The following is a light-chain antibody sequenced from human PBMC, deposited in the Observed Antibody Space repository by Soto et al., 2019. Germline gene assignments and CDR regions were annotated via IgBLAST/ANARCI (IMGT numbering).Light chain of an antibody. CDR1: QSIYIY. CDR3: QQYNSYSWT. J-gene: IGKJ1*01. Sequence: DIQMTQSPSSLSASIGDRVTITCRASQSIYIYLNWYQQKPGKAPKLLIYDASSLESGVPSRFSGSGSGTEFTLTISSLQPDDFATYYCQQYNSYSWTFGQGTKVAIK. V-gene: IGKV1-5*01. CDR2: DAS.